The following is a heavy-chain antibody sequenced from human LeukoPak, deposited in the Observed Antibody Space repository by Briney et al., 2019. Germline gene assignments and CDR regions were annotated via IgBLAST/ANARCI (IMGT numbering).Heavy chain of an antibody. CDR2: IRYDGSNK. CDR3: AKSRITMIVVVSAFDI. D-gene: IGHD3-22*01. V-gene: IGHV3-30*02. CDR1: GFTFSSYG. J-gene: IGHJ3*02. Sequence: GGSLRLSCAASGFTFSSYGMHWVRQAPGKGLEWVAFIRYDGSNKYYVDSVKGRFTISRDNSKNTLYLQMNSLRAEDTAVYYCAKSRITMIVVVSAFDIWGQGTMVTVSS.